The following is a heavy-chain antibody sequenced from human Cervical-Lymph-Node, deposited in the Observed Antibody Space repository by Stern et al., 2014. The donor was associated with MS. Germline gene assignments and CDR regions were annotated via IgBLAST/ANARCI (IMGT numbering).Heavy chain of an antibody. CDR3: ARRGGVGATGAAFDI. CDR2: IYPGYSDT. Sequence: EVQLVESGAEVKKPGESLKISCKGSGYSFTSYWIGWVRQMPGKGLAWMGIIYPGYSDTRYSPSFQGQVTISADKSISTAYLQWSSLKASDTAMYYCARRGGVGATGAAFDIWGQGTMVTVSS. V-gene: IGHV5-51*01. CDR1: GYSFTSYW. D-gene: IGHD1-26*01. J-gene: IGHJ3*02.